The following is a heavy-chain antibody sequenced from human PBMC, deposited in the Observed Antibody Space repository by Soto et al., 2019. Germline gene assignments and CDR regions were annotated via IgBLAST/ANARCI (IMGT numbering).Heavy chain of an antibody. V-gene: IGHV4-31*03. CDR2: IYYSGST. J-gene: IGHJ6*02. CDR1: GGSISSGGYY. D-gene: IGHD2-15*01. Sequence: QVQLQESGPGLVKPSQTLSLTCTVSGGSISSGGYYWSWIRQHPGKGLEWIGYIYYSGSTYYNPSLKRRVTISVDTSKNQFSLKLSSVTAADTAVYYCARRDRWGITTPNQDDYYYYGMDVWGQGTTVTVSS. CDR3: ARRDRWGITTPNQDDYYYYGMDV.